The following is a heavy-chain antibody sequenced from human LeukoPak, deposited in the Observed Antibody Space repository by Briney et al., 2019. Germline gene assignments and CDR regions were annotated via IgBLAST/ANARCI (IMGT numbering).Heavy chain of an antibody. J-gene: IGHJ4*02. D-gene: IGHD2-2*01. CDR2: INSDGSST. CDR1: GFTFSTYW. Sequence: GGSLRLSCSASGFTFSTYWMHWVRQAPGTGLVWVSLINSDGSSTNYADSVKGRFTISRDNAKNTLYLQMNSLRAEDTAVYYCATDVPAVTIFGYWGQGTLVTVSS. V-gene: IGHV3-74*01. CDR3: ATDVPAVTIFGY.